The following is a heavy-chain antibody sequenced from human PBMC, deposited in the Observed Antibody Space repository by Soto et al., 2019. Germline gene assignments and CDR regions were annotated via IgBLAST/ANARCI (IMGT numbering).Heavy chain of an antibody. D-gene: IGHD6-13*01. CDR3: TPAGSSRWHGAFDI. J-gene: IGHJ3*02. CDR2: MRNNASSYAT. V-gene: IGHV3-73*01. CDR1: GFTFSASA. Sequence: EVQLAESGGGLVQPGGSLKLSCTASGFTFSASAVHWVRQASGKGLEWVCRMRNNASSYATAYAASLKGRFTISSDDSSDTAFLQTNSLTAADTAVYYCTPAGSSRWHGAFDIWGQATMVTVSS.